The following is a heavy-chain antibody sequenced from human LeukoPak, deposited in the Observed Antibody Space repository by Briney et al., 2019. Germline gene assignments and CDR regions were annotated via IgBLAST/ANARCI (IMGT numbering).Heavy chain of an antibody. CDR3: ARGGYCSSSICYSLNAFDI. CDR2: ISSSGTTI. CDR1: GFTFSSYE. D-gene: IGHD2-2*01. Sequence: GGSLRLSCAASGFTFSSYEMNWVRQAPGKGLEWVSYISSSGTTIYYADSVKGRFTISRDNAKDSPYLQMNSLRAEDTAVYYCARGGYCSSSICYSLNAFDIWGQGTMFTVSS. V-gene: IGHV3-48*03. J-gene: IGHJ3*02.